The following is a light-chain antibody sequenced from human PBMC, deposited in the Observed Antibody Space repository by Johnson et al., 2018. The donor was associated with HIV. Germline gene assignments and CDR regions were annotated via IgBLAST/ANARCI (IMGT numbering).Light chain of an antibody. CDR2: DNN. V-gene: IGLV1-51*01. J-gene: IGLJ1*01. CDR3: GTWDRSLSAGGANYV. Sequence: QSVLTQPPSVSAAPGQKVTISCSGTSYNIGNNYVSWYQQFTGTAPKLVIHDNNKRPSGIPDRLSGSKSGTSATLGITGLQTGDEADYYCGTWDRSLSAGGANYVFGTGTKVTVL. CDR1: SYNIGNNY.